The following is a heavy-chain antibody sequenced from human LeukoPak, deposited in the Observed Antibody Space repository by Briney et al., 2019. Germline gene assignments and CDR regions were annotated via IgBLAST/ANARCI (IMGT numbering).Heavy chain of an antibody. Sequence: PSETLSLTCTVSGGSISSGGYYWSWIRQHPGKGLEWIGNIYYSGSTYYNPSLKSRVTISVYTSKNQFSLKLSSVTAADTAVYYCARDPGYSYGYQSRPASYFDYWGQGTLVTVSS. J-gene: IGHJ4*02. CDR3: ARDPGYSYGYQSRPASYFDY. CDR2: IYYSGST. D-gene: IGHD5-18*01. CDR1: GGSISSGGYY. V-gene: IGHV4-31*03.